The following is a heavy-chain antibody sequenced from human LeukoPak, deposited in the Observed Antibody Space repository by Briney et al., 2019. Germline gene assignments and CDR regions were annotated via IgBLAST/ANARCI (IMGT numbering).Heavy chain of an antibody. J-gene: IGHJ4*02. V-gene: IGHV3-20*04. CDR2: INWNGGST. D-gene: IGHD2-21*02. CDR1: GFTFGNYG. Sequence: GGTLRLSCAASGFTFGNYGMSWVRQAPGKGLEWVSGINWNGGSTGYADSVEGRFTISRDNAKNSQYLQMNSLRVEDTALYYCARAQTYGDSRLLLDYWGQGTLVTVSS. CDR3: ARAQTYGDSRLLLDY.